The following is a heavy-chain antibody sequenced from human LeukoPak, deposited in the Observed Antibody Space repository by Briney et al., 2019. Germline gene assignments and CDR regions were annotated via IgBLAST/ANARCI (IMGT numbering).Heavy chain of an antibody. Sequence: PSETLSLTCAVYSGSFSGYYWRWLRQPPGKGLEWFGEINHSESTNYNPSLKSPVTISVITCKNQISLMLSSVTTADTAVYYCARGRKGAVVAAMSCWGQGTLVTVSA. J-gene: IGHJ4*02. CDR2: INHSEST. CDR1: SGSFSGYY. V-gene: IGHV4-34*01. CDR3: ARGRKGAVVAAMSC. D-gene: IGHD2-15*01.